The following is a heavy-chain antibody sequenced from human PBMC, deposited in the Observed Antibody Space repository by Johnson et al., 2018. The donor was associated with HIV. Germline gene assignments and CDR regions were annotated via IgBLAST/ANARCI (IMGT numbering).Heavy chain of an antibody. D-gene: IGHD6-13*01. CDR3: ARAASQQQLKVPLDI. Sequence: QMQLVESGGGVVQPGRSLRLSCAASGFTFSNYAMHWVRQAPGKGLEWLSVISYDGSYKYYADSVKGRFTISRDNSKNTLYLQMNSLRAEDTAVYFCARAASQQQLKVPLDIWGQWTMVTVSS. V-gene: IGHV3-30*04. CDR2: ISYDGSYK. J-gene: IGHJ3*02. CDR1: GFTFSNYA.